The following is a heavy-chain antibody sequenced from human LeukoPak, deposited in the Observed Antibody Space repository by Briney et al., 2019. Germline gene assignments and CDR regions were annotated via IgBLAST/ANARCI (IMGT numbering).Heavy chain of an antibody. Sequence: ASVKVSCKASGYTFTSYDINWVRQATGQGLEWMGWMNPNSGNTGYAQKFQGRVTMTRNTSISTAYMELSSLRSEGTAVYYCARGETDSYYFDYWGQGTLVTVSS. CDR3: ARGETDSYYFDY. J-gene: IGHJ4*02. D-gene: IGHD3-22*01. CDR2: MNPNSGNT. V-gene: IGHV1-8*01. CDR1: GYTFTSYD.